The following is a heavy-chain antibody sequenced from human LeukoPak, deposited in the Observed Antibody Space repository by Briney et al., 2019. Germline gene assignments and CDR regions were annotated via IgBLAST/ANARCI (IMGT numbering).Heavy chain of an antibody. V-gene: IGHV4-39*01. CDR3: ARLAVAGTMGFDRTDY. J-gene: IGHJ4*02. CDR2: IYYSGST. CDR1: GGSISSSSYS. D-gene: IGHD6-19*01. Sequence: SETLSLTCTVSGGSISSSSYSWGWIRQPPGKGLEWIGSIYYSGSTYYNPSLKSRVTISVDTSKSQFSLKLSSVTAADTAVYYCARLAVAGTMGFDRTDYWGQGTLVTVSS.